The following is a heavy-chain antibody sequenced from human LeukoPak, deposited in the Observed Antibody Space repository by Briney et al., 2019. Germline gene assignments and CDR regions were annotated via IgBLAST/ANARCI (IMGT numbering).Heavy chain of an antibody. CDR1: GFTSRSYS. Sequence: PGGSLRLSCAPPGFTSRSYSMNWVRAAPGKGLGWVSYITFRSSIIYYADSVKGRFTISRDNAKNSLYLQMNSLRAEDTAVYYCARDRLHYGEYEKTFDYWGQGTLVSVSS. J-gene: IGHJ4*02. D-gene: IGHD4-17*01. CDR2: ITFRSSII. CDR3: ARDRLHYGEYEKTFDY. V-gene: IGHV3-48*01.